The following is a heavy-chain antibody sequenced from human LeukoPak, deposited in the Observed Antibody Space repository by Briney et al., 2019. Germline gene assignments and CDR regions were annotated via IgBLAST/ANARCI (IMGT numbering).Heavy chain of an antibody. Sequence: SETLSLTCTVSGGTVSGDSISSYYWSWIRQPPGKGLEWIGYIYASGSTNYNPSLKSRVTISVDTSENQFSLNLISVTAADTAVYYCARAYYYGSGSYGLDYWGQGTLVTVSS. CDR2: IYASGST. CDR1: GGTVSGDSISSYY. V-gene: IGHV4-61*01. CDR3: ARAYYYGSGSYGLDY. D-gene: IGHD3-10*01. J-gene: IGHJ4*02.